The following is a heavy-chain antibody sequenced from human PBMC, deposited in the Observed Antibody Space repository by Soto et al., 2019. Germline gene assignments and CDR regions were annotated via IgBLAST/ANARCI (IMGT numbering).Heavy chain of an antibody. Sequence: GGSLRLSCAASGFSFSTYEMNWVRQAPGKGLEWVAYISSGSDTIHYADSVRGRFTVSRDNAKNSLYLQMNSLRVEDTALYYCARDRAAGGYWGQGTLVTVSS. CDR1: GFSFSTYE. V-gene: IGHV3-48*03. D-gene: IGHD6-13*01. J-gene: IGHJ4*02. CDR2: ISSGSDTI. CDR3: ARDRAAGGY.